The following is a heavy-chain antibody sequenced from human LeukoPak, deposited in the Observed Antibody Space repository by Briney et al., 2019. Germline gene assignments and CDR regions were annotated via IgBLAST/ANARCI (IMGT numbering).Heavy chain of an antibody. J-gene: IGHJ4*02. CDR1: GGSISSSSYY. CDR3: ARDWGVAGTVY. Sequence: SETLSLTCTVSGGSISSSSYYWGWIRQPPGKGLEWIGSIYYSGSTYYNPSLKSRVTISVDTSKNQFSLKLSSVTAADTAVYYCARDWGVAGTVYWGQGTLVTVSS. D-gene: IGHD6-19*01. V-gene: IGHV4-39*02. CDR2: IYYSGST.